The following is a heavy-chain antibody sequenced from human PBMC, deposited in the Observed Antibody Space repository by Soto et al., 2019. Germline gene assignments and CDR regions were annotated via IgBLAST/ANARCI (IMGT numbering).Heavy chain of an antibody. CDR1: GFTVSTYG. V-gene: IGHV3-30*03. Sequence: GGSLRLSCAVSGFTVSTYGMHWVRQAPGKGLEWVAVISRDGGTKYYADSVKGRFTISRDNSGNTLFLEMNSLRGDDMAVYYCTGEVASGYWGQGTQVTVSS. CDR3: TGEVASGY. D-gene: IGHD2-8*02. CDR2: ISRDGGTK. J-gene: IGHJ4*02.